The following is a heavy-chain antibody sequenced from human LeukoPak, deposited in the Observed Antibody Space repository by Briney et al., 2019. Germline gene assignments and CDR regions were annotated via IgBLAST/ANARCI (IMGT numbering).Heavy chain of an antibody. CDR2: IYYSGGT. V-gene: IGHV4-59*08. CDR3: ARRGYCSGGTCLTFDL. Sequence: PSETLSLTCNVSGGSISSHYWSWIRQPPGKGLEWIGYIYYSGGTNYNPSLKSRVTISVDTSKNHFSLKLSSVTAADTAVYYCARRGYCSGGTCLTFDLWGQGTLVTVSS. D-gene: IGHD2-15*01. J-gene: IGHJ4*02. CDR1: GGSISSHY.